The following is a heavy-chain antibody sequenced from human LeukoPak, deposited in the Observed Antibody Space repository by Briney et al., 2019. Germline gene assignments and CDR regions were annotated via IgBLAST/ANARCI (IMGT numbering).Heavy chain of an antibody. J-gene: IGHJ3*02. V-gene: IGHV3-21*01. D-gene: IGHD1-26*01. Sequence: GGSLRLSCAASGFTFSSYSMNWVRQAPGKGLEWVSSISSSSSYIYYSDSLKGRFTISRDNAKNSLYLQMNSLRAEDTAVYYCARVIIVGATGIWGQGTTVTVSS. CDR3: ARVIIVGATGI. CDR1: GFTFSSYS. CDR2: ISSSSSYI.